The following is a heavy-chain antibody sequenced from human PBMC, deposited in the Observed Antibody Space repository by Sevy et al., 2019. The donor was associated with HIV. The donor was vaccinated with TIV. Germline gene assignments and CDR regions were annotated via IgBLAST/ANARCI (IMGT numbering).Heavy chain of an antibody. V-gene: IGHV3-23*01. CDR2: ISGSGTRT. Sequence: GGSLRLSCAVSGFSFDSYGMTWVRQAPGKGLEWVSGISGSGTRTYYADSVKGRFIISRDNSKNTLYLQMNSLRSEDTACYYCAKGGGGHYDPDEIGYYFYYYNMDVWGKGTTVTVSS. CDR3: AKGGGGHYDPDEIGYYFYYYNMDV. J-gene: IGHJ6*03. CDR1: GFSFDSYG. D-gene: IGHD3-22*01.